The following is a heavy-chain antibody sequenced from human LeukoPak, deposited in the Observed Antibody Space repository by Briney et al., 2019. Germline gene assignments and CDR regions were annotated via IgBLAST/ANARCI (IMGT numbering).Heavy chain of an antibody. J-gene: IGHJ4*02. D-gene: IGHD3-22*01. CDR3: ASDNYYDSSGYYF. CDR2: INSDGSST. CDR1: GFTFSSYW. V-gene: IGHV3-74*01. Sequence: GGSLRLSCAAFGFTFSSYWMHWVRQAPGKGLVWVSRINSDGSSTSYADSVKGRFTISRDNAKNTLYLQMNSLRAEDTAVYYCASDNYYDSSGYYFWGQGTLVTVSS.